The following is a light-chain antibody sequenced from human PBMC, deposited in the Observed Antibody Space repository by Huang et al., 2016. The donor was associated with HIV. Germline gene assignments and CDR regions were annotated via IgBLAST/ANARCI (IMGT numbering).Light chain of an antibody. CDR2: DTS. CDR3: QQPGS. V-gene: IGKV3-11*01. Sequence: EIVLTQSPATLSLSPGERATLSCRANQSVGGYLAWYQQKPGQAPRHLIYDTSTRATVIPARFSGSGSETDFTLTISSLEPEDFAVYYCQQPGSFGQGTKVDIK. CDR1: QSVGGY. J-gene: IGKJ2*01.